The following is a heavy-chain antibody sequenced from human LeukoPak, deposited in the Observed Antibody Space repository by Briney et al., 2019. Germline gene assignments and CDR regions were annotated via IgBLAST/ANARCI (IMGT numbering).Heavy chain of an antibody. V-gene: IGHV5-51*01. J-gene: IGHJ4*01. Sequence: GESLKISCQGSRHNFTTYWIGWVRQMPGEGLEWMGIIYPEDSDARYSPSFQGHVTISADKSISTAYLQWGSLRASDTATYYCARRGSSSSHFDSWGRGTLVIVSS. CDR1: RHNFTTYW. CDR2: IYPEDSDA. D-gene: IGHD2/OR15-2a*01. CDR3: ARRGSSSSHFDS.